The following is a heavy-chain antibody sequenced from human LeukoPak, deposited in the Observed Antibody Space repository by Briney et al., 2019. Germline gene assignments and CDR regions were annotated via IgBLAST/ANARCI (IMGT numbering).Heavy chain of an antibody. J-gene: IGHJ4*02. V-gene: IGHV3-23*01. CDR2: ISGSGGST. Sequence: PGGSLRLSCVVSGFTFSRYSMNWVRQAPGKGLEWVSAISGSGGSTYHADSVKGRCTISRDNSKNTLYLQMNSLRAEDTAVYYCAKVFDGGHYSSSWYGYFDCWGQGTLVTVSS. CDR1: GFTFSRYS. D-gene: IGHD6-13*01. CDR3: AKVFDGGHYSSSWYGYFDC.